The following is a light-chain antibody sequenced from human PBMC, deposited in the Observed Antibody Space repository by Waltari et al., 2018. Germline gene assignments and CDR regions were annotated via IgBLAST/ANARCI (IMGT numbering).Light chain of an antibody. V-gene: IGLV1-47*01. CDR1: SSNIGRSS. CDR2: RNN. J-gene: IGLJ1*01. CDR3: AAWDDSLSGRF. Sequence: QSVLTQPPSASGTPGQRFSMSCSGSSSNIGRSSVSWYQQVPGTAPKLLIYRNNQRPSGVPDRFSGSKSGTSASLAISGLRSEDEADYYCAAWDDSLSGRFFGSGTKVTVL.